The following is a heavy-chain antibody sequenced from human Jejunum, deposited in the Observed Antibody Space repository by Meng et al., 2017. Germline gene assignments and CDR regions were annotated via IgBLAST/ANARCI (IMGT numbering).Heavy chain of an antibody. J-gene: IGHJ4*02. CDR3: ARGNEYSNYGADF. D-gene: IGHD4-11*01. CDR1: GGSISDYY. Sequence: QVKLQQRGAGLLKPSGTLSLACAVYGGSISDYYWTWIRQPPGKGLEWIGEINDNGSTNYNPPLKSRVTISVDTSKSQFYLRVSSVTAADTAVYYCARGNEYSNYGADFWGQGTLVTVSS. CDR2: INDNGST. V-gene: IGHV4-34*01.